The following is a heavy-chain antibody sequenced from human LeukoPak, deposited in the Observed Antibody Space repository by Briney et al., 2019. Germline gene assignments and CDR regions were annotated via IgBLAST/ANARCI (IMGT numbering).Heavy chain of an antibody. D-gene: IGHD2/OR15-2a*01. CDR2: ISGSGDST. J-gene: IGHJ2*01. Sequence: PRGSLRLSCAASGFTFSSYAMNWVRQAPGEGLECISAISGSGDSTHYADSVKGRFTISRDNSKNTLYLQMNSLRAEDTAVYYCARNVSGQYFDIWGRGTLVTVSS. V-gene: IGHV3-23*01. CDR1: GFTFSSYA. CDR3: ARNVSGQYFDI.